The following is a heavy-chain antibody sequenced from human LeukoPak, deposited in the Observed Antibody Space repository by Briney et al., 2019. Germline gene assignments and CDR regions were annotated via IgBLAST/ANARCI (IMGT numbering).Heavy chain of an antibody. J-gene: IGHJ5*02. D-gene: IGHD3-10*01. V-gene: IGHV1-69*13. CDR1: GGTFSSYA. Sequence: ASVKVSCKASGGTFSSYAISWVRQAPGQGLEWMGGIIPIFGTANYAQKFQGRVTITADESTSTASMVLSSLRSEDTAVYYCARDLSPLLWFGELTPWGQGTLVTVSS. CDR3: ARDLSPLLWFGELTP. CDR2: IIPIFGTA.